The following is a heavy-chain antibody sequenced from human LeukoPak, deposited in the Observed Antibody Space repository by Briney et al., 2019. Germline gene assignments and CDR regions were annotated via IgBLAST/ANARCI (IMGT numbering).Heavy chain of an antibody. D-gene: IGHD3-10*01. CDR2: IYYTGST. CDR1: VGSISSSSYY. CDR3: ARGSGSSAGFDF. V-gene: IGHV4-39*01. J-gene: IGHJ4*02. Sequence: SETLSLPCTVSVGSISSSSYYWGWIRQPPGKGLEWIGSIYYTGSTYYNPSLKSRVTISVDTSKNQFSLKLTSVTAADTAVYYCARGSGSSAGFDFWGQGTMVTVSS.